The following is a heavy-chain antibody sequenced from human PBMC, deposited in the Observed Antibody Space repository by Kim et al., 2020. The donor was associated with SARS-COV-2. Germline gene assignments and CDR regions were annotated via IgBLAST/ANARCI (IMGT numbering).Heavy chain of an antibody. CDR3: AWAGGSGWPYYYYYGMDV. V-gene: IGHV4-34*01. CDR1: GGSFSGYY. Sequence: SETLSLTCAVYGGSFSGYYWSWIRQPPGKGLEWIGEINHSGSTNYNPSLKSRVTISVDTSKNQFSLKLSSVTAADTAVYYCAWAGGSGWPYYYYYGMDVWGQGTTVTVSS. D-gene: IGHD6-19*01. CDR2: INHSGST. J-gene: IGHJ6*02.